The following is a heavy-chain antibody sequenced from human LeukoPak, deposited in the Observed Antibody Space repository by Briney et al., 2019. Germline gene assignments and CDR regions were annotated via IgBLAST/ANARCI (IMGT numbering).Heavy chain of an antibody. J-gene: IGHJ5*02. D-gene: IGHD6-13*01. CDR2: ISYDGSNK. CDR1: GFTFSSYA. V-gene: IGHV3-30*04. Sequence: GGSLRLSCAASGFTFSSYAMHWVRQAPGKGLEWVAVISYDGSNKYYADSVKGRFTISRDNSKNTLYLQMNSLRAEDTAVYYCARDHVAAAVGYNWFDPWGQGTLVTVSS. CDR3: ARDHVAAAVGYNWFDP.